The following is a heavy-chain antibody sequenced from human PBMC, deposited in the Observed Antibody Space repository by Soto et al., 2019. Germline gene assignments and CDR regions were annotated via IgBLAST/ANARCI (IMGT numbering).Heavy chain of an antibody. J-gene: IGHJ4*02. V-gene: IGHV3-9*01. CDR3: AKALIAVRAPFDY. CDR1: GFTFDDYA. Sequence: PGGSLRLSCAASGFTFDDYAMHWVRQAPGKGLEWVSGISWNSGSIGYADSVKGRFTISRDNAKNSLYLQMNSLRAEDTALYYCAKALIAVRAPFDYWGQGTLVTVSS. D-gene: IGHD6-19*01. CDR2: ISWNSGSI.